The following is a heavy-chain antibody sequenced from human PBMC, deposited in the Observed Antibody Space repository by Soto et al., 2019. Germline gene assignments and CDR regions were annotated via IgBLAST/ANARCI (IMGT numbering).Heavy chain of an antibody. V-gene: IGHV3-48*02. J-gene: IGHJ3*02. CDR3: ARLTIVTGGEGFDI. Sequence: LRLSCAASGFTFRSYSMNWVRQAPGKGLEWISYISSSSSTISYGDSVKGRFAISRDNARNSLSLQMKSLRDEDTAVYYCARLTIVTGGEGFDIWGQGTMVTVSS. CDR1: GFTFRSYS. D-gene: IGHD3-22*01. CDR2: ISSSSSTI.